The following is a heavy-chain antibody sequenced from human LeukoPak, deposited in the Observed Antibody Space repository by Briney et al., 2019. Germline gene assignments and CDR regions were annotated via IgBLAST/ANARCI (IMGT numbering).Heavy chain of an antibody. CDR2: ISYDGSNK. D-gene: IGHD2-2*01. Sequence: PGGSLRLSCAASGFTFSSYAMHWVRQAPGKGLEWVAVISYDGSNKYYADSVKGRFTISRDNSKNPLYLQMNSLRAEDTAVYYCARDQDIVVVPAAILDYWGQGTLVTVSS. CDR3: ARDQDIVVVPAAILDY. J-gene: IGHJ4*02. CDR1: GFTFSSYA. V-gene: IGHV3-30-3*01.